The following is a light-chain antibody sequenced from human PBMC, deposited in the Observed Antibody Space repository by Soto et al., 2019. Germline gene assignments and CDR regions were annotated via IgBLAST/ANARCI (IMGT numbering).Light chain of an antibody. CDR1: SSDVGDYNY. CDR2: EVS. Sequence: QSALTQPPSASGSPGQSVTISCTGTSSDVGDYNYVSWYQQHPGKAPKLMIYEVSKRPSGVPDRFSGSKSGNTASLTVSGLQADDDADYYCSSYAGSLYVFGTGTKVTVL. CDR3: SSYAGSLYV. V-gene: IGLV2-8*01. J-gene: IGLJ1*01.